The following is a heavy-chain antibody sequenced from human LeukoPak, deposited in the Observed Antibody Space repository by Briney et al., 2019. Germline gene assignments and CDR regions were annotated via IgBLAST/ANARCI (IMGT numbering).Heavy chain of an antibody. D-gene: IGHD3-10*01. V-gene: IGHV4-59*08. Sequence: SETLSLTCTVSGGSISSYYWSWIRQPPGKGLEWIGHIYDSGSTNYNPSLKSRVTISVDTSKSQFSLKVSSVTAADTAVYSCARQSSGRSYGSGSSPLYYFDYWGQGILVTASS. CDR1: GGSISSYY. J-gene: IGHJ4*02. CDR2: IYDSGST. CDR3: ARQSSGRSYGSGSSPLYYFDY.